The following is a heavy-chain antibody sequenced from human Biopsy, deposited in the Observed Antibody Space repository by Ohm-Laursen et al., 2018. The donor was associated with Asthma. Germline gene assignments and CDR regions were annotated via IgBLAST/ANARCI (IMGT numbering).Heavy chain of an antibody. V-gene: IGHV1-69*01. CDR2: INSVFGTS. CDR3: ARKAGSCISRTCYSLDF. D-gene: IGHD2-2*01. CDR1: GGTFNTYV. J-gene: IGHJ4*02. Sequence: SSVKVSCKSLGGTFNTYVIGWVRQAPGQRLEWMGGINSVFGTSTYPQKFQDRVTITADDSTSTVYMELSSLRSEDTAVYYCARKAGSCISRTCYSLDFWGQGTLVTVSS.